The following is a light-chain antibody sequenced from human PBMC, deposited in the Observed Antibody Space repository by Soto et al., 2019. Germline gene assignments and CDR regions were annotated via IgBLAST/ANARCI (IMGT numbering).Light chain of an antibody. CDR3: QQLNSYPIT. CDR2: AAS. CDR1: QGISNY. Sequence: DIQLTQTPSFLSASVGDRVTITCRASQGISNYLTWYQQKPGKAPKLLIYAASTLQSGVPSRFSGSGSGTEFTLTISSLQPEDFAAYYCQQLNSYPITFGQGTRLEIK. V-gene: IGKV1-9*01. J-gene: IGKJ5*01.